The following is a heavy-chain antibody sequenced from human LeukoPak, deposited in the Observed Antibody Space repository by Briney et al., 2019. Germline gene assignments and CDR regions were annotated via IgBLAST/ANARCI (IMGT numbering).Heavy chain of an antibody. CDR3: ARASGYDWESFYDY. J-gene: IGHJ4*02. CDR2: IYYSGST. D-gene: IGHD5-12*01. Sequence: IRQPPGKGLEWIGYIYYSGSTNYNPSLKSRVTISVDTSKNQFSLKLSSVTAADTAMYYCARASGYDWESFYDYWGQGSLVTVSS. V-gene: IGHV4-59*01.